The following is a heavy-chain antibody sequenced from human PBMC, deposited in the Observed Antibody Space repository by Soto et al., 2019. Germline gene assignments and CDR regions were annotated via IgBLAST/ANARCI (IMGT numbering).Heavy chain of an antibody. CDR3: AMRNYYVSGSYPYYFDF. V-gene: IGHV3-23*01. CDR1: GLTFSNYA. CDR2: ISSTGDGT. J-gene: IGHJ4*02. D-gene: IGHD3-10*01. Sequence: EVPLLESGGDLVQPGGSLRLSCVASGLTFSNYALSWVRQAPGKGLEWVSGISSTGDGTYYADAVKGRLTISRDNSKNTLSLQINSLRAEDTAIYYCAMRNYYVSGSYPYYFDFWGQGTLVTVSS.